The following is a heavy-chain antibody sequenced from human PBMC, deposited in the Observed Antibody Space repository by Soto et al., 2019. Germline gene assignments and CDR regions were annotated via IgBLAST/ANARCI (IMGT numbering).Heavy chain of an antibody. V-gene: IGHV1-18*01. CDR2: ISAYNGNT. J-gene: IGHJ4*02. D-gene: IGHD1-1*01. CDR3: ARDRWDRDWNYVDY. CDR1: GYTLTSYG. Sequence: ASVKVSCKASGYTLTSYGISWVRQAPGQGLEWMGWISAYNGNTNYAQKLQGRVTMTTDTSTSTAYMELRSLRSDDTAVYYCARDRWDRDWNYVDYWGQGTLVTVSS.